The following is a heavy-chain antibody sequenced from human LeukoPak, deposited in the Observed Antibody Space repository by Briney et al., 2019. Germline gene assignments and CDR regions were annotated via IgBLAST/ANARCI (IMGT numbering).Heavy chain of an antibody. D-gene: IGHD3-9*01. CDR1: GDSINSGVSY. V-gene: IGHV4-39*01. Sequence: SEALSLTCSVSGDSINSGVSYWAWLRQPPGKGLEWIGTIYYSGSAGSTYYNPSLKSRVTISVDTSKNQFSLNLSSVTAADTAIYYCARHLYDKTGRPLDSWGQGTLVTVSS. J-gene: IGHJ4*02. CDR2: IYYSGSAGST. CDR3: ARHLYDKTGRPLDS.